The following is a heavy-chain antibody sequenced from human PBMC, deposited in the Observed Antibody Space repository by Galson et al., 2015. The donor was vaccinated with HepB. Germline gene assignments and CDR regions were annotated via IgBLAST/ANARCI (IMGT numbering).Heavy chain of an antibody. Sequence: QSGAEVKKPGESLRISCKGSGYSFTSYWISWVRQMPGKGLEWMGRIDPSDSYTNYSPSFQGHVTTSADKSISTAYLQWSSLKASDTAMYYCARRPYYYDSSGHFDYWGQGTLVTVSS. CDR1: GYSFTSYW. V-gene: IGHV5-10-1*01. D-gene: IGHD3-22*01. CDR2: IDPSDSYT. J-gene: IGHJ4*02. CDR3: ARRPYYYDSSGHFDY.